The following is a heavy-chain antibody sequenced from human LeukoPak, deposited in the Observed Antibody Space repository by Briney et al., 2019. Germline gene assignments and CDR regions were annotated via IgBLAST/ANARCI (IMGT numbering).Heavy chain of an antibody. CDR1: GGSFSGYY. CDR2: INRSGST. J-gene: IGHJ4*02. CDR3: AGLYDSSGYYADY. V-gene: IGHV4-34*01. Sequence: KPSETLSLTCAVYGGSFSGYYWSWIRQPPGKGLEWIGEINRSGSTNYNRSLKSRVTISVDTSKNEFSLKLSAVTAADTAVYYCAGLYDSSGYYADYWGQGTLVTVSS. D-gene: IGHD3-22*01.